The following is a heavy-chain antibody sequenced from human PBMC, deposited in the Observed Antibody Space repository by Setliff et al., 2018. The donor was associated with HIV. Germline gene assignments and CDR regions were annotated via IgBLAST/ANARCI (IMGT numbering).Heavy chain of an antibody. V-gene: IGHV4-4*09. CDR3: ARMGIVVVVAAPNWYFDL. D-gene: IGHD2-15*01. Sequence: NPSETLSLTCTVSGGSISSYYWGWIRQPPGKGLEWIGYIYTSGSTNYNPSLKSRVTISVDTSKNQFSLKLSSVTAADTAVYYCARMGIVVVVAAPNWYFDLWGRGTLVTVS. CDR1: GGSISSYY. CDR2: IYTSGST. J-gene: IGHJ2*01.